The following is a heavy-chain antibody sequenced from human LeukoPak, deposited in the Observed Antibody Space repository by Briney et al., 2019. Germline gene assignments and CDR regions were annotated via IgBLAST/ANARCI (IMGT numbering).Heavy chain of an antibody. CDR3: AKPRPLSSGWYDY. CDR1: GFIFSTYA. D-gene: IGHD6-19*01. Sequence: PGGSLRLSCAASGFIFSTYAMSWVRQAPGKGLEWVSAISGSGGSTYYADSVKGRFTISRDNSKNTLYLQMNSLRAEDTAVYYCAKPRPLSSGWYDYWGQGTLVTVSS. V-gene: IGHV3-23*01. CDR2: ISGSGGST. J-gene: IGHJ4*02.